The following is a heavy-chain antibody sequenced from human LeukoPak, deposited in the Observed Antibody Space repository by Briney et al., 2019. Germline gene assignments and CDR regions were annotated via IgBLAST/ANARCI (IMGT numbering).Heavy chain of an antibody. CDR1: GGSVSSGSYY. CDR2: IYYGGST. Sequence: SETLSLTCTVSGGSVSSGSYYWSWIRQPPGKGLEWIGYIYYGGSTNYNPSLKSRVTISVDTSKNQFSLKLSSVTAADTAVYYCARAPIVGASGTPFDYWGQGTLVTVSS. D-gene: IGHD1-26*01. CDR3: ARAPIVGASGTPFDY. J-gene: IGHJ4*02. V-gene: IGHV4-61*01.